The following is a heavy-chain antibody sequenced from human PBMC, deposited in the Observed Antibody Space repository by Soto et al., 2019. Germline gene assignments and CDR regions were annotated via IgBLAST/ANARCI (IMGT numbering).Heavy chain of an antibody. CDR2: INPSGGST. CDR1: GYTFTSYY. CDR3: ARDLSHSSGWYLRGWFGP. Sequence: ASVKVSCKASGYTFTSYYMHWVRQAPGQGLEWMGIINPSGGSTSYAQKFEGRVTMTRDTSTSTVYMELSSLRSEDTAVYYCARDLSHSSGWYLRGWFGPWGQGTLVTVSS. J-gene: IGHJ5*02. D-gene: IGHD6-19*01. V-gene: IGHV1-46*03.